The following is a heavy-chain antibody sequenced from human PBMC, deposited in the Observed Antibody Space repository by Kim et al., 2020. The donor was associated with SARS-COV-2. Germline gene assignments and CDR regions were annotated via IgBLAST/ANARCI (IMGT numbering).Heavy chain of an antibody. J-gene: IGHJ5*02. Sequence: GESLKISCKGSGYSFTNYWISWVRQLAGKGLEWMGRIDPSDSYTIYSPSFQGHVTVSADTSISTAYLQWSSLKASDTAMYYCARHLELRGGDFDPWGQGTLVTVSS. V-gene: IGHV5-10-1*01. D-gene: IGHD1-7*01. CDR3: ARHLELRGGDFDP. CDR1: GYSFTNYW. CDR2: IDPSDSYT.